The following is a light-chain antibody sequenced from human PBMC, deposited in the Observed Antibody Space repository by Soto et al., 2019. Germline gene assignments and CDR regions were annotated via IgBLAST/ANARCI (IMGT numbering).Light chain of an antibody. CDR3: QQYGRSPVT. J-gene: IGKJ2*01. V-gene: IGKV3-20*01. Sequence: VLIQSPATLSVSLGERVTLSCRASQTFSSAYLAWYQHKPGQAPRLLIYGASTRATGVPDRFSGSGSGTDFSLTISRVEPEDFAVYYCQQYGRSPVTFGQGTKLEI. CDR1: QTFSSAY. CDR2: GAS.